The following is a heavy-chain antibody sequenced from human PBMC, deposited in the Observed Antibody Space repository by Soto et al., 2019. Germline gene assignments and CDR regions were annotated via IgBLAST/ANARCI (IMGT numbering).Heavy chain of an antibody. CDR1: GFTFSSYA. Sequence: EVQLLESGGGLVQPGGSLRLSCAASGFTFSSYAISWVRQAPGKGLEWVSVISSSGGSTYYADSVKGRFTISRDNSKNTLYLQMHSLRAEDTAVYYCAKPLSPYYFDSSGYYFGYWGQGTLVTVSS. CDR2: ISSSGGST. V-gene: IGHV3-23*01. J-gene: IGHJ4*02. CDR3: AKPLSPYYFDSSGYYFGY. D-gene: IGHD3-22*01.